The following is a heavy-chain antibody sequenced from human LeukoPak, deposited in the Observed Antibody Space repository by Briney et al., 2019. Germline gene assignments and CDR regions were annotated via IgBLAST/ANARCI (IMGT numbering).Heavy chain of an antibody. Sequence: GGSLRLSCAASGFTVSSTYMSWVRQSPGKGLEWVSVVYKDGKMFYIDSVKGRFAISRDTSKNTVYLQMNNLRAEDTAVYYCARAPITGTTAYFDYWGQGTLVTVSS. CDR2: VYKDGKM. CDR3: ARAPITGTTAYFDY. V-gene: IGHV3-53*01. D-gene: IGHD1-20*01. CDR1: GFTVSSTY. J-gene: IGHJ4*02.